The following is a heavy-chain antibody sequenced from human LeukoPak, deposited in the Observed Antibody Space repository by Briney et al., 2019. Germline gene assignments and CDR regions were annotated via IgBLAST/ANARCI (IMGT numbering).Heavy chain of an antibody. CDR2: ISAYNGNT. V-gene: IGHV1-18*01. CDR1: GYTFTSYG. Sequence: ASVKVSCTASGYTFTSYGISWGRQAPGQGIERMGGISAYNGNTNYAQKRQGRVTMTTDTSTSTAYMELRSLRSDDTAVYYCARVGTYYDFWSGYFDYWGQGTLVPVSS. D-gene: IGHD3-3*01. J-gene: IGHJ4*02. CDR3: ARVGTYYDFWSGYFDY.